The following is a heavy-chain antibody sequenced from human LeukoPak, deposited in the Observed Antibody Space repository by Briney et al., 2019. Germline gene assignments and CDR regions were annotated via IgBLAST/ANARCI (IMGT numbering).Heavy chain of an antibody. CDR1: GYTFTSYG. J-gene: IGHJ4*02. CDR3: ARSSMIVVVIRDIFDY. D-gene: IGHD3-22*01. CDR2: ISAYNGNT. V-gene: IGHV1-18*01. Sequence: GASVKVSCKASGYTFTSYGISWVRQAPGQGLEWMGWISAYNGNTNYAQKLQGRVTMTTDTSTSTAYMGLRSLRSEDTAVYYCARSSMIVVVIRDIFDYWGQGTLVTVSS.